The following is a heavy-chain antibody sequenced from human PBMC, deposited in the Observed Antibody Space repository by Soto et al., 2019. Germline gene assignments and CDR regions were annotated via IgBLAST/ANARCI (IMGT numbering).Heavy chain of an antibody. CDR3: AKSVSSGSYGWFDP. Sequence: VGVDCIRQPPGKALEWLGFIYCNDDKRHSPSLTSRLTITKDTSKNQVVLTMTNMDPVDTATYYCAKSVSSGSYGWFDPWGQGSLVTVS. V-gene: IGHV2-5*01. CDR1: VG. D-gene: IGHD3-22*01. CDR2: IYCNDDK. J-gene: IGHJ5*02.